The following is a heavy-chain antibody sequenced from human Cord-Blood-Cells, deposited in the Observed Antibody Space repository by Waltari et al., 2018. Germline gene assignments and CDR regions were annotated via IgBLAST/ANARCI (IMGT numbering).Heavy chain of an antibody. D-gene: IGHD3-22*01. CDR3: ASTREYYYDSSGYYNAFDI. V-gene: IGHV4-39*01. CDR1: GGSIGSSSYY. Sequence: QLQLQESGPGLVKPSETLSLTCTVSGGSIGSSSYYWGGTRQPPGKGLEWIGSIYYSGSTYYNPSLKSRVTISVDTSKNQFSLKLSSVTAADTAVYYCASTREYYYDSSGYYNAFDIWGQGTMVTVSS. J-gene: IGHJ3*02. CDR2: IYYSGST.